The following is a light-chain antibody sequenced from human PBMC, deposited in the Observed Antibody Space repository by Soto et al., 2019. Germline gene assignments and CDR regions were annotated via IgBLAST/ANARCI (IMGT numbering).Light chain of an antibody. CDR2: EVI. V-gene: IGLV2-14*01. CDR3: SSYTSLKTRV. CDR1: SGDVGPYNF. Sequence: QSVLTQPASVSESPGQSITISCTGTSGDVGPYNFVSWYQQHPGKVPKLIIFEVIYRPSGVSSRFSGSKSGNTASLTISDLQTDDEADYYCSSYTSLKTRVFGGGTQLTVL. J-gene: IGLJ3*02.